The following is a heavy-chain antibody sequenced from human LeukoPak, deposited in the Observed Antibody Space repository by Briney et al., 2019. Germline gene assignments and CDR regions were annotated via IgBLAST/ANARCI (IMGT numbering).Heavy chain of an antibody. CDR2: IYYTGST. CDR3: ATKGPRRGYFDY. J-gene: IGHJ4*02. Sequence: SETLSLTCTVSGGSVSSDSYYWSWIRQPPGKGLEWIGYIYYTGSTNYNPSLKSRVTISVDMSKNQFSLKLTSVTAADTAVYYCATKGPRRGYFDYWGQGTLVAVSS. CDR1: GGSVSSDSYY. V-gene: IGHV4-61*01.